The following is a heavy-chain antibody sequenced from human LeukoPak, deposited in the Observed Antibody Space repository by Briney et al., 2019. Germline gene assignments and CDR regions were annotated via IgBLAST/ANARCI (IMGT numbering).Heavy chain of an antibody. J-gene: IGHJ4*02. CDR1: GYTFTSYD. CDR2: IDPNSGNP. CDR3: ARLHYDSSGFSLLDY. D-gene: IGHD3-22*01. V-gene: IGHV7-4-1*02. Sequence: GASVKVSCKASGYTFTSYDINWVRQATGQGLEWMGWIDPNSGNPTYAQGFTGRFVFSSDTSVTTAYLQISSLKAEDTAVYFCARLHYDSSGFSLLDYWGQGTLVTVSS.